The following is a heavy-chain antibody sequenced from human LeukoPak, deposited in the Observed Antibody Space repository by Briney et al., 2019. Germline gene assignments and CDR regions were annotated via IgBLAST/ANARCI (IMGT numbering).Heavy chain of an antibody. J-gene: IGHJ6*02. CDR3: ASSSSGWSTYYYYGMDV. Sequence: GGSLRLSCAASGFTFSDYYMSWIRQAPGKGLEWVSYISSSGSTIYYADSVKGRFTISRDNAKNSLYLQMNSLRAEDTAVYYCASSSSGWSTYYYYGMDVWGQGTTVTVSS. V-gene: IGHV3-11*01. CDR1: GFTFSDYY. CDR2: ISSSGSTI. D-gene: IGHD6-19*01.